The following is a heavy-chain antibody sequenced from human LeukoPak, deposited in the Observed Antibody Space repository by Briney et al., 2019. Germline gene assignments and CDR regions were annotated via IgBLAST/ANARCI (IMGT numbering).Heavy chain of an antibody. CDR2: ISSSSSYI. J-gene: IGHJ4*02. V-gene: IGHV3-21*01. CDR1: GFTFSSYS. D-gene: IGHD3-16*02. Sequence: PGGSLRLSCAASGFTFSSYSMNWVRQAPGKGLEWVSSISSSSSYIYYADSVKGRFTISRDNAKNSLYLQMNSLRAEDTAVYYCAKDRLFGGVIVLLFDYWGQGTLVTVSS. CDR3: AKDRLFGGVIVLLFDY.